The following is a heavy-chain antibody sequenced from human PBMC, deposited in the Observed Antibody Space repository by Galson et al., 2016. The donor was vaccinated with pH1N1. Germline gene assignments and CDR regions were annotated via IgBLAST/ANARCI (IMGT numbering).Heavy chain of an antibody. CDR3: ARFNYGDYSYYFDY. CDR2: IDWDDDK. Sequence: PALVKPTQTLTLTCTFSGFSLSTSGMCVSWNRQPPGKALEWLARIDWDDDKYYSTSLKTRLAISRDTSKNQVVLTMTNMDPVDTATYYCARFNYGDYSYYFDYWGQGTLVTVSS. D-gene: IGHD4-17*01. V-gene: IGHV2-70*11. J-gene: IGHJ4*02. CDR1: GFSLSTSGMC.